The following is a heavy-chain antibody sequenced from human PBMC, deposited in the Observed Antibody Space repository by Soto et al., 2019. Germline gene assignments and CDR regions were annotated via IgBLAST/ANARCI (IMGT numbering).Heavy chain of an antibody. CDR3: ARDRIVVVPAAIRGYYYGMDV. CDR1: GGSISSGDYY. CDR2: IYYSGST. J-gene: IGHJ6*02. Sequence: QVQLQESGPGLVKPSQTLSLTCTVSGGSISSGDYYWSGIRQPPGKGLEWIGYIYYSGSTYYNPSLKSRVTISVDTSKNQFSLKLSSVTAADTAVYYCARDRIVVVPAAIRGYYYGMDVWGQGTTVTVSS. D-gene: IGHD2-2*02. V-gene: IGHV4-30-4*01.